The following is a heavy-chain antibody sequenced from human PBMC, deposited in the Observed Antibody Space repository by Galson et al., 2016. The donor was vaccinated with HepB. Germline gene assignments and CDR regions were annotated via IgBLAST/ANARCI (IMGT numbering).Heavy chain of an antibody. CDR1: GFIVSSNY. J-gene: IGHJ4*02. CDR2: LYASGKT. CDR3: TRGWIREYSSGNGGGNGGDH. D-gene: IGHD2-21*01. V-gene: IGHV3-53*01. Sequence: SLRLSCAASGFIVSSNYMNWVRPAPGNGLEWVSVLYASGKTYYADSVKGPFTTSRDNSKNIRFLQMNSLRAEDTAVYYCTRGWIREYSSGNGGGNGGDHWGQGTLVTVSS.